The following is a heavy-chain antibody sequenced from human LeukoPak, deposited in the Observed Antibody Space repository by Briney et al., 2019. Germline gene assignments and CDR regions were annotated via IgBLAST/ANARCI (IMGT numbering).Heavy chain of an antibody. Sequence: GGSLRLSCAASGFTFSSYGMHWVRQAPGKGLEWVAFIRYDGSNKYYADSVKGRFTISRDNSKNTLYLQMNSLRAGDTAVYYCAKDLKRYPTVDYWGQGTLVTVSS. J-gene: IGHJ4*02. CDR2: IRYDGSNK. CDR3: AKDLKRYPTVDY. CDR1: GFTFSSYG. V-gene: IGHV3-30*02. D-gene: IGHD5-24*01.